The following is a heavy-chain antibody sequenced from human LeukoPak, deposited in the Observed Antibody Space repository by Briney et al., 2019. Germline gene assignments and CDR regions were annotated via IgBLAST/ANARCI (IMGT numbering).Heavy chain of an antibody. J-gene: IGHJ6*03. CDR2: IYYSGST. Sequence: PSETLSLTCTVSGGSISSSSYYWGWIRQPPGKGLEWIGSIYYSGSTNYNPSLKSRVTISVDTSKNQFSLKLSSVTAADTAVYYCVRAGGRRGYYYYMDVWGKGTTVTISS. D-gene: IGHD3-10*01. CDR3: VRAGGRRGYYYYMDV. V-gene: IGHV4-39*07. CDR1: GGSISSSSYY.